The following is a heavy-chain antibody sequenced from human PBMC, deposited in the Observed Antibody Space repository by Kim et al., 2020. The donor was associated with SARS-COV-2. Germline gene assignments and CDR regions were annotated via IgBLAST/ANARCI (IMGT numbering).Heavy chain of an antibody. Sequence: SETLSLTCAVYGGSFSGYYWSWIRQPPGKGLEWIGEINHSGSTNYNPSLKSRVTISVDTSKNQFSLKLSSVTAADTAVYYCARGIVVVPAAIYRVRKNGMDVWGQGTTVTVSS. CDR2: INHSGST. CDR3: ARGIVVVPAAIYRVRKNGMDV. J-gene: IGHJ6*02. D-gene: IGHD2-2*02. V-gene: IGHV4-34*01. CDR1: GGSFSGYY.